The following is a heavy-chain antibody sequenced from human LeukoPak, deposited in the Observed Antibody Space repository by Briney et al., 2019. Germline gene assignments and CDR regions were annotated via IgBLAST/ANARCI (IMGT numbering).Heavy chain of an antibody. Sequence: SQTLSLTCTLAGGSISSGSYYWSWIRQPAGKGLEWIGRIYTSGSTNYNPSLKSRVTISVDTSKNQFSLKLSSVTAADTAVYYCARARAANYYYYMDVWGKGTTVTVSS. D-gene: IGHD5-18*01. CDR2: IYTSGST. J-gene: IGHJ6*03. CDR1: GGSISSGSYY. V-gene: IGHV4-61*02. CDR3: ARARAANYYYYMDV.